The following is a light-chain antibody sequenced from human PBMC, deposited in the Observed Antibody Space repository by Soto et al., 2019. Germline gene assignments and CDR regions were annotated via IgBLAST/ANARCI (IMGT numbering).Light chain of an antibody. V-gene: IGLV4-69*01. CDR1: SGHSNYA. CDR2: LNSDGSH. Sequence: QLVLTQSPSASASLGASVKLTCTLSSGHSNYAIAWHQQQPEKGPRYLMKLNSDGSHNKGDGIPDRFSGSSSGAERYLTVSSLQSEDEADYYCQTWGTGIRVFGGGTKVT. CDR3: QTWGTGIRV. J-gene: IGLJ2*01.